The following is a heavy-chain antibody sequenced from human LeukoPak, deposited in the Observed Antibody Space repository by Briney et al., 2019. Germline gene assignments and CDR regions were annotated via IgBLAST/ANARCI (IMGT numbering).Heavy chain of an antibody. CDR3: ARDTSSPT. CDR1: GLTFSSYV. CDR2: IWYDGSNK. V-gene: IGHV3-33*01. J-gene: IGHJ3*01. Sequence: GGSLRLSCAASGLTFSSYVMHWVRQAPGKGLEWVASIWYDGSNKYYADSVKGRFTISRDNSKNTLYLQMNSLRAEDTAVYYCARDTSSPTWGQGAMVTVSS. D-gene: IGHD6-13*01.